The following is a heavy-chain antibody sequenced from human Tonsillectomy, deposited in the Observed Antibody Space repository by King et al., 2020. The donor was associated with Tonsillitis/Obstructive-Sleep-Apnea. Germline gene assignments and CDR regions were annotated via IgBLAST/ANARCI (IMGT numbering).Heavy chain of an antibody. Sequence: VQLVESGGGVVQPGRSLRLSCAASGFTFSSYAMHWVRQAPGKGLEWVAVISYDGSNKYYGDFVKGRFTISRDNSKNTLYLQMNSLRAEDTAVYYCARDQAPTVAINDAFDIWGQGTMVTVSS. CDR2: ISYDGSNK. CDR1: GFTFSSYA. J-gene: IGHJ3*02. CDR3: ARDQAPTVAINDAFDI. D-gene: IGHD4-17*01. V-gene: IGHV3-30*04.